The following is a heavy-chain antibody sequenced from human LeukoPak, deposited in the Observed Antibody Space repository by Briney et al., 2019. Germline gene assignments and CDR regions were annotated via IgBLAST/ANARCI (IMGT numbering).Heavy chain of an antibody. V-gene: IGHV3-30-3*01. Sequence: GSLRLSCAASGFTFSSYAMHWVRQAPGKGLEWVAVISYDGSNKYYADSVKGRFTISRDNSKNTLYLQMNSLRAEDTAVYYCARDFDDSGGYYFDSGAQGTLVPVSS. CDR3: ARDFDDSGGYYFDS. J-gene: IGHJ4*02. D-gene: IGHD3-22*01. CDR2: ISYDGSNK. CDR1: GFTFSSYA.